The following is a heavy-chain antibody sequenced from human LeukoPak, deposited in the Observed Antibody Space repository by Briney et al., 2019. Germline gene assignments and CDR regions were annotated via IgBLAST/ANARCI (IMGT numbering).Heavy chain of an antibody. CDR3: ARAPYYDSSGYYYYFDY. CDR2: IKQDGSEK. J-gene: IGHJ4*02. Sequence: GGSLRLSCAASGFTFSSYWMSWVRQAPGKGLEWVANIKQDGSEKYYVDSVKGRFTISRDNAKNSLYLQMNSLRAEDTAVYYCARAPYYDSSGYYYYFDYWGQGTLVTVSS. V-gene: IGHV3-7*01. D-gene: IGHD3-22*01. CDR1: GFTFSSYW.